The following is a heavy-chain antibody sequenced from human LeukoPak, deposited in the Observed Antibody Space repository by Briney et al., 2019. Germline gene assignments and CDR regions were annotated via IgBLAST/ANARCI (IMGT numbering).Heavy chain of an antibody. D-gene: IGHD3-9*01. Sequence: GGSLRLSCAASGFTFSSYWMHWVRQAPGKGLVWVSRINSDGSSTSYADSVKGRFTISRDNAKNTLYLQMNSLRAEDTAVHYCARAGSYFDWLLAFDYWGQGTLVTVSS. CDR3: ARAGSYFDWLLAFDY. V-gene: IGHV3-74*01. CDR2: INSDGSST. J-gene: IGHJ4*02. CDR1: GFTFSSYW.